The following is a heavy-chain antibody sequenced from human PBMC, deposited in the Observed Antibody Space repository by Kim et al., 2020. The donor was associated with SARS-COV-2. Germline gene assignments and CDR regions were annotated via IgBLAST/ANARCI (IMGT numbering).Heavy chain of an antibody. D-gene: IGHD6-13*01. V-gene: IGHV3-30*01. Sequence: NKYYVDSVKGRFTISRDNSKNTLYLQMNSLRAEDTAVYYCARESSSWYDPWGQGTLVTVSS. J-gene: IGHJ5*02. CDR3: ARESSSWYDP. CDR2: NK.